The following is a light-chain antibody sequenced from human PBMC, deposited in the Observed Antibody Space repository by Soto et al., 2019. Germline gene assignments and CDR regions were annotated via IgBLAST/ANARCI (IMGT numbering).Light chain of an antibody. V-gene: IGLV2-14*01. J-gene: IGLJ1*01. CDR2: EVS. CDR3: NSYTSSSPPYV. Sequence: QSLLTKPASLSGSPGQSITISCTGTTSDIGRYNHVSWYQQYPGKAPKLMIYEVSNRPSGVSNRFSASKSGNTASLTISGLQAEDEADYYCNSYTSSSPPYVFGTGTKVTVL. CDR1: TSDIGRYNH.